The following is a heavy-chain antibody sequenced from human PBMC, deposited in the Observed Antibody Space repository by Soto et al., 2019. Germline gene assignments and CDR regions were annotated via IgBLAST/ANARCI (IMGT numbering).Heavy chain of an antibody. CDR3: ARGGSGTGGWPFPYLDY. V-gene: IGHV1-2*02. CDR1: GYTFTDYY. Sequence: HEHLVQSGAEVRRPGASLKVSCRASGYTFTDYYIHWVRQAPGQGLEWMGWINPDTGATNYAQNFQGKVTLTGDTSINTASLDLTSLTSDDTAVYYCARGGSGTGGWPFPYLDYWGQGTQVIVSS. J-gene: IGHJ4*01. D-gene: IGHD2-8*02. CDR2: INPDTGAT.